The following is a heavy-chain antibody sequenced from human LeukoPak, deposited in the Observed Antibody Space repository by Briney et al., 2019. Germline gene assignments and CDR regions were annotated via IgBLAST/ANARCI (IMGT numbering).Heavy chain of an antibody. D-gene: IGHD3-22*01. CDR3: ARGETDSYYFDY. CDR2: ISYDGNDE. J-gene: IGHJ4*02. Sequence: PGGSLRLSCVASGFTFSNYGMHWVRQAPGKGLEWVTTISYDGNDEYYADSVKGRFTISRDNSKNTLYLEMSSLRIEDTAVYYCARGETDSYYFDYWGQGTLVTVSS. V-gene: IGHV3-30*03. CDR1: GFTFSNYG.